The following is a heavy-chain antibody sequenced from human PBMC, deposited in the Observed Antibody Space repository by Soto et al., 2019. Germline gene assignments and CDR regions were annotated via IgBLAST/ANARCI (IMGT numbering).Heavy chain of an antibody. V-gene: IGHV4-59*08. CDR2: VHDSWGS. CDR3: VRQGFWALHGLVDV. J-gene: IGHJ6*02. Sequence: QVPLQESGPGLVKPSETLSLSCTVSGGSISSYYWSWIRQPPGKGLEWIGYVHDSWGSHYNPSLKSRVAISLDTSKSQFSLKLTSVTATVTAVYYCVRQGFWALHGLVDVWGQGTTVTVSS. CDR1: GGSISSYY. D-gene: IGHD3-10*01.